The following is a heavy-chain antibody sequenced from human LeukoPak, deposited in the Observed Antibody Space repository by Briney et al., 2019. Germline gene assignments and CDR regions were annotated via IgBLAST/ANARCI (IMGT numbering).Heavy chain of an antibody. V-gene: IGHV4-39*02. CDR3: ARLTIAANAFDI. CDR1: GGSISSSDYY. D-gene: IGHD2-15*01. Sequence: SETLSLTCTVSGGSISSSDYYWGWIRQPPGKGLEWIGSIYYSGSTYYNPSLKSRVTMSVDTSKNHFSLRLSSVTAADTAMFYCARLTIAANAFDIWGQGTMVTVSS. J-gene: IGHJ3*02. CDR2: IYYSGST.